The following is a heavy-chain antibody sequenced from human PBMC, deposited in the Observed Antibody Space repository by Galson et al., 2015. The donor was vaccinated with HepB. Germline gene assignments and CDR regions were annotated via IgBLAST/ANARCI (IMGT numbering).Heavy chain of an antibody. CDR3: ARELPDMTTVTTWWFDP. V-gene: IGHV4-4*07. D-gene: IGHD4-11*01. CDR1: GGSISSYY. J-gene: IGHJ5*02. Sequence: LSLTCTVSGGSISSYYWSWIRQPAGKGLEWIGRIYTSGSTNYNPSLKSRVTMSVDTSKNQFSLKLSSVTAADTAVYYCARELPDMTTVTTWWFDPWGQGTLVTVSS. CDR2: IYTSGST.